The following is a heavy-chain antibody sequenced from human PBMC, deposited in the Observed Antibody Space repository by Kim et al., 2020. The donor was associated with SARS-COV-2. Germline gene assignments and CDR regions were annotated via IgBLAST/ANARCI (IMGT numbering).Heavy chain of an antibody. CDR3: AKGDCSNSDCYAADYFDN. CDR1: GFTFNNYA. CDR2: ISGSGGST. Sequence: GGSLRLSCAASGFTFNNYAMSWVRQAPGKGLEWISAISGSGGSTYYADSVKGRFTISRDNSRNTLYLHMNSLRAEDTAFYFCAKGDCSNSDCYAADYFDNWGQGTLVTVSS. V-gene: IGHV3-23*01. J-gene: IGHJ4*02. D-gene: IGHD2-21*02.